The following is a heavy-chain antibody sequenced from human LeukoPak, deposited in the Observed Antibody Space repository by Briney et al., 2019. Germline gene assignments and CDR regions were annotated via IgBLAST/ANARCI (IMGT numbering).Heavy chain of an antibody. CDR1: GGSISSSSYY. Sequence: SETLSLTCTVSGGSISSSSYYWGWIRQPPGKGLEWIGEINHSGSTNYNPSLKSRVTISVDTSKNQFSLKLSSVTAADTAVYYCARHLSRRVFGGYKFDYWGQGTLVTVSS. D-gene: IGHD3-22*01. CDR3: ARHLSRRVFGGYKFDY. J-gene: IGHJ4*02. V-gene: IGHV4-39*01. CDR2: INHSGST.